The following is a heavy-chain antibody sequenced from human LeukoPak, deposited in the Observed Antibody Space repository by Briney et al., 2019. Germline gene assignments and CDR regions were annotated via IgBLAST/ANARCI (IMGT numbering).Heavy chain of an antibody. D-gene: IGHD3-22*01. CDR2: INTYNGNT. CDR3: ASIDYYDSSGYYRGAFDI. CDR1: GYIFTSYG. J-gene: IGHJ3*02. Sequence: GASVKVSCKASGYIFTSYGISWVRQAPGQGLEWMGWINTYNGNTKYIQKLQGRVTMTTDTSTSTAYMELRSLRSDDTAVYYCASIDYYDSSGYYRGAFDIWGQGTMVTVSS. V-gene: IGHV1-18*01.